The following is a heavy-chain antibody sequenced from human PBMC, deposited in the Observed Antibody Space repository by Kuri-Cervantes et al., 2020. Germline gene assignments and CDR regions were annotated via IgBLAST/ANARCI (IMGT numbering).Heavy chain of an antibody. CDR2: ISWNSGSI. CDR1: GFTLDDYA. CDR3: AKERGYGGNRGVLDY. J-gene: IGHJ4*02. Sequence: SLKISCAASGFTLDDYAMHWVRQAPGKGLEWVSGISWNSGSIGYADSVKGRFTISRDNAKNSLYLQMNSLRAEDTALYYCAKERGYGGNRGVLDYWGQGTLVTVSS. V-gene: IGHV3-9*01. D-gene: IGHD4-23*01.